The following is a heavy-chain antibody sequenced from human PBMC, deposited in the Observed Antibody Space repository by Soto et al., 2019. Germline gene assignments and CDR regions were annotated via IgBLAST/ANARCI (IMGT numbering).Heavy chain of an antibody. CDR3: ARGGAPEAIVLMVWFDP. V-gene: IGHV1-69*12. CDR1: GGTFSSYA. J-gene: IGHJ5*02. D-gene: IGHD2-8*01. Sequence: QVQLVQSGAEVKKPGSSVKVSCKASGGTFSSYAISWVRQAPGQGLEWMGGIIPIFGTANYAQKFQGRVTITADESTSTAYMELSSLRSEDTAVYYCARGGAPEAIVLMVWFDPWGQGTLVTVSS. CDR2: IIPIFGTA.